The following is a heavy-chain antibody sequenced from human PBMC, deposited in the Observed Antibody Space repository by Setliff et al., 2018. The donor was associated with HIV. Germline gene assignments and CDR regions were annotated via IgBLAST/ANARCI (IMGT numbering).Heavy chain of an antibody. D-gene: IGHD6-13*01. CDR3: ARDRGRGMAPSGILDYYYMDV. Sequence: KPGGSLRLSCAASGLSFSSYVMSWVRQAPGKGLEWVSPITSNTDYIYYADSVKGRFTISRDNARNSLYLQMNSLRAEDSAMYYCARDRGRGMAPSGILDYYYMDVWGKGTTVTVSS. J-gene: IGHJ6*03. CDR2: ITSNTDYI. V-gene: IGHV3-21*04. CDR1: GLSFSSYV.